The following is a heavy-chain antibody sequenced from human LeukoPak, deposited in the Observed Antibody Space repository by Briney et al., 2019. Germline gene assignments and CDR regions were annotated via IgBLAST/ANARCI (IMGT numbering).Heavy chain of an antibody. CDR1: GFTFSDYY. Sequence: PGGSLRLSCAASGFTFSDYYMSWIRQAPGKGLEWVSYISSSGSTIYYADSVKGRFTISRDNAKNSLYLQMNSLRAEDTAVYYCARDHRTVTTIDFDYWGQGTLVTVSS. D-gene: IGHD4-17*01. CDR3: ARDHRTVTTIDFDY. V-gene: IGHV3-11*04. CDR2: ISSSGSTI. J-gene: IGHJ4*02.